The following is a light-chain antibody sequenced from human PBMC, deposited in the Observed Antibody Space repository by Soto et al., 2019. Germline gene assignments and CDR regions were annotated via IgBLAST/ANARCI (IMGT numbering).Light chain of an antibody. CDR3: HQYDSWT. J-gene: IGKJ1*01. CDR2: GAS. V-gene: IGKV3-20*01. Sequence: EIVLSQSPGTVSLSPGERATLSCRASQSFNSIYLAWYQQKPGQAPRLLIYGASSRATGIPDRFSGSGSGTDFTLTISRLEPEDFAVYYCHQYDSWTFGQGTKV. CDR1: QSFNSIY.